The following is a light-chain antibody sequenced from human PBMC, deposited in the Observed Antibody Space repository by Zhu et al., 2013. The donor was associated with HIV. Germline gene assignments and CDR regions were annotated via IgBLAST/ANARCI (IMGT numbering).Light chain of an antibody. CDR3: QQYGNSPWT. CDR1: QSVSSY. Sequence: EIVLTQSPGTLSLSPGERATLSCRASQSVSSYLAWYQQKPGQAPRLVIYDASSRAPGIPDRFSGGGSGTVFTLTITGLEPEDFAVYYCQQYGNSPWTFGQGTKVEIK. CDR2: DAS. V-gene: IGKV3-20*01. J-gene: IGKJ1*01.